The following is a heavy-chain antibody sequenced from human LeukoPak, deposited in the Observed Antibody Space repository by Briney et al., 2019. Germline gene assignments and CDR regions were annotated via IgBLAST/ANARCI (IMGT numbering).Heavy chain of an antibody. CDR1: GFTFSSYA. V-gene: IGHV3-23*01. CDR3: AKDSYCGGGSCYSRGGGDY. J-gene: IGHJ4*02. CDR2: ISDSGGNT. Sequence: GGSLRLSCAASGFTFSSYAMSWVRQAPGKGLEWVSSISDSGGNTYYADSVKGRFTISRDNSKNTLFLQMNSLRAEDTAVYYCAKDSYCGGGSCYSRGGGDYWGQGTLVTVSS. D-gene: IGHD2-15*01.